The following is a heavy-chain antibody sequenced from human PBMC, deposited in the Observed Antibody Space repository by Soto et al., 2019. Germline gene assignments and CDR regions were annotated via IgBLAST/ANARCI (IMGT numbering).Heavy chain of an antibody. CDR2: INPGSGDT. D-gene: IGHD2-8*01. J-gene: IGHJ4*02. CDR3: ARGVRIVIRLSVHLLGY. CDR1: GYTFIDFY. V-gene: IGHV1-2*02. Sequence: RASVKVSCKASGYTFIDFYIHWVRQAPGQGPEWMGWINPGSGDTNYAQKFQGRVTMTRDTSISTAYMELSRLTSDDTAVYYCARGVRIVIRLSVHLLGYWGQGTLVTVYS.